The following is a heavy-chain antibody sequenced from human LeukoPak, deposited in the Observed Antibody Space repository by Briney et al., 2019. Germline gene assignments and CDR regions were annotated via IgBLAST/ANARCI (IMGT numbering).Heavy chain of an antibody. D-gene: IGHD3-22*01. V-gene: IGHV3-53*01. CDR1: GFTVNRNY. J-gene: IGHJ3*02. Sequence: PGGSLRLSCAASGFTVNRNYMSWVRQAPGKGLEWVSVIYSGGVTYYADSVKGRFTISRDNSKNTLYLQMNSLRADDTAVYYCAGSSAYYPDAFYIWGQGTMVSVSS. CDR2: IYSGGVT. CDR3: AGSSAYYPDAFYI.